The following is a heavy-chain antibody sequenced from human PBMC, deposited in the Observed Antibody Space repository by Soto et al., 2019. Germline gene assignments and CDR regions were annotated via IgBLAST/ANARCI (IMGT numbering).Heavy chain of an antibody. CDR3: ARGNATGQLYP. V-gene: IGHV1-2*02. Sequence: AAVPVSCLASGYTFTAYSIHWVRQAPGQGLEWMGWINPKNGDTNTAQKFQDRVIITRETSASTAYMDLSSLRSEDTAVYYLARGNATGQLYPWGQGTLVNASS. CDR2: INPKNGDT. J-gene: IGHJ5*02. D-gene: IGHD2-2*01. CDR1: GYTFTAYS.